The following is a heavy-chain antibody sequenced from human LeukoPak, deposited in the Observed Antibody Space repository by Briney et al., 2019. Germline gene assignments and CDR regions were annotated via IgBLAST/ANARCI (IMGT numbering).Heavy chain of an antibody. CDR2: IYSGGST. Sequence: PGGSLRLSCAASGFTVSSNYMSWVRQAPGKGLEWVSVIYSGGSTYYADSVKGRFTISRDNSKNTLYLQMNSLRAEDTAVYYCAKAWYSSSWYQAGFDIWGQGTMVTVSS. V-gene: IGHV3-66*01. D-gene: IGHD6-13*01. CDR1: GFTVSSNY. J-gene: IGHJ3*02. CDR3: AKAWYSSSWYQAGFDI.